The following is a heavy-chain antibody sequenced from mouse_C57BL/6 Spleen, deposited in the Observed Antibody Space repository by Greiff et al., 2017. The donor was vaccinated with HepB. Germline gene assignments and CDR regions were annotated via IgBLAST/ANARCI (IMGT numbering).Heavy chain of an antibody. V-gene: IGHV1-76*01. CDR2: IYPGSGNT. CDR1: GYTFTDYY. Sequence: VQLVESGAELVRPGASVKLSCKASGYTFTDYYINWVKQRPGQGLEWIARIYPGSGNTYYNEKFKGKATLTAEKSSSTAYMQLSSLTSEDSAVYFCARKGYYGSSVYFDYWGQGTTLTVSS. CDR3: ARKGYYGSSVYFDY. D-gene: IGHD1-1*01. J-gene: IGHJ2*01.